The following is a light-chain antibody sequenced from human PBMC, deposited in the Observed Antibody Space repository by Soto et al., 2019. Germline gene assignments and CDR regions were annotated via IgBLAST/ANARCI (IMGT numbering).Light chain of an antibody. CDR3: ATWDASLSGNVV. J-gene: IGLJ7*01. V-gene: IGLV1-47*01. CDR1: SSNIGGNY. Sequence: QSVLTQPPSASGTPGQRVTIPCSGSSSNIGGNYVFWYQHLPGTAPKLLIYRNNQRPSGVPDRFSGSKSGTSASLAISGLRSEDEAHYYCATWDASLSGNVVFGGGTQLTVL. CDR2: RNN.